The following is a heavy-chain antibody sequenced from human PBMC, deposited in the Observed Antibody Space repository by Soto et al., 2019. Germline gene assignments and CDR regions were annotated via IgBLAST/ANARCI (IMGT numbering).Heavy chain of an antibody. D-gene: IGHD2-2*01. Sequence: PGGALRLSCAASGFTFDDYGMSWVRQAPGKGLEWVSGINWNGGSTGYADSVKGRFTISRDNAKNSLYLQMNSLRAEDTALYHCAREVYCSSTSCYGDYYYMDVWGKGTTVTVSS. CDR1: GFTFDDYG. CDR3: AREVYCSSTSCYGDYYYMDV. V-gene: IGHV3-20*01. J-gene: IGHJ6*03. CDR2: INWNGGST.